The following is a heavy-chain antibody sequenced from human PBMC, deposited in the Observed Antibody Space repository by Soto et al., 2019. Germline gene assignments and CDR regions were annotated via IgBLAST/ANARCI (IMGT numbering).Heavy chain of an antibody. Sequence: GGSLRLSCAASGFTFSHVWMNWVRQAPGKGLEWVGRIKSKSAGGTSDYAAPVKDRFTIPGDDAKNTLYLQMNSLKTEDTAVYYCTTDYYDSGGFYVLGYWGQGTLVTVSS. CDR3: TTDYYDSGGFYVLGY. V-gene: IGHV3-15*07. D-gene: IGHD3-22*01. CDR1: GFTFSHVW. CDR2: IKSKSAGGTS. J-gene: IGHJ4*02.